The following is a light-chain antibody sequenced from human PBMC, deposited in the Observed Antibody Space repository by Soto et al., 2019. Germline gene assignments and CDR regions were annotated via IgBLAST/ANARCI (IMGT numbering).Light chain of an antibody. Sequence: QSALTQPASVSGSPGQSINISCTGTSSDVVTYNLVSWYQQHPGKAPTVLIYEGTKRPSGVSNRFSGSKSGNTASLTISGLQTEDEADYYCCSYVGATTYVFGSGTKVTVL. J-gene: IGLJ1*01. CDR1: SSDVVTYNL. CDR3: CSYVGATTYV. V-gene: IGLV2-23*01. CDR2: EGT.